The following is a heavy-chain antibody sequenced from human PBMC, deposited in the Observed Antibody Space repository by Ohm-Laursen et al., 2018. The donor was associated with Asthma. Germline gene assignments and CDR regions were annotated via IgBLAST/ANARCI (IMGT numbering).Heavy chain of an antibody. CDR3: SISLTTPGAFDI. CDR2: IFGSTGT. CDR1: GPIVSTKV. Sequence: SLTLSCSASGPIVSTKVMIWVRQAPGKGLDWVSVIFGSTGTNYADSVKGRFTISRDNSNNTIYLQMNRLKAEDTAVYYCSISLTTPGAFDIWGQGTMITVSS. V-gene: IGHV3-53*01. D-gene: IGHD1/OR15-1a*01. J-gene: IGHJ3*02.